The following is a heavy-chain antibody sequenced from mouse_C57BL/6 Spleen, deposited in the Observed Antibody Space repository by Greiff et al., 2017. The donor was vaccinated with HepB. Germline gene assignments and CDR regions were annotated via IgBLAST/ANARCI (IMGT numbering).Heavy chain of an antibody. Sequence: EVMLVESGGGLVQPGGSLSLSCAASGFTFTDYYMSWVRQPPGKALEWLGFIRNKANGYTTEYSASVKGRFTISRDNSQSILYLQMNALRAEDSATYYCARLDGYYDYAMDYWGQGTSVTVSS. J-gene: IGHJ4*01. V-gene: IGHV7-3*01. CDR2: IRNKANGYTT. CDR1: GFTFTDYY. D-gene: IGHD2-3*01. CDR3: ARLDGYYDYAMDY.